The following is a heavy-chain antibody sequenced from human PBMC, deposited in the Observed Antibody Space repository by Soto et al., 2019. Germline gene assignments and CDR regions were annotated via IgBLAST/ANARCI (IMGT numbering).Heavy chain of an antibody. J-gene: IGHJ4*02. CDR3: SMERSGNDPN. CDR2: IKSKTDGGTT. V-gene: IGHV3-15*07. CDR1: GVTVSNDW. D-gene: IGHD1-1*01. Sequence: EVQLVESGAGLVKPGWSLRLSCEASGVTVSNDWMNWVRQAPGKGLEWVGLIKSKTDGGTTDYAAPVKGRVTISRDDSKRTLAMQLNSLKIEDPAVYYWSMERSGNDPNGGQGTRVTVSP.